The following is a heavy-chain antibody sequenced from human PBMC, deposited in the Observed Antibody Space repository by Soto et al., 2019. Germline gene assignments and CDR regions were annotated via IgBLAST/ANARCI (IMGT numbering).Heavy chain of an antibody. V-gene: IGHV1-8*01. CDR3: ARARNYRSRGLYYYYYYMDV. J-gene: IGHJ6*03. CDR2: MNPNSGNT. Sequence: ASVKVSCKASGYTFTSYDINWVRQATGQGLEWMGWMNPNSGNTGYAQKFQGRVTMTRNTSISTAYMELSSLRSEDTAAYYCARARNYRSRGLYYYYYYMDVWGKGTTVTVSS. CDR1: GYTFTSYD. D-gene: IGHD4-4*01.